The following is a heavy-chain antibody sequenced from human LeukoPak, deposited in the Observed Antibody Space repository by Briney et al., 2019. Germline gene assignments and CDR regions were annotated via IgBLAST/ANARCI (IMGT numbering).Heavy chain of an antibody. CDR3: ARDPHPPWVTHASWFDP. CDR1: GFTFSSYR. Sequence: GGSLRLSCAASGFTFSSYRMSWVRQAPGKGLEWVANIKQDGSEKYYVDSVKGRFTISRDNAKNSLYLQMNSLRAEDTAVYYCARDPHPPWVTHASWFDPWGQGTLVTVSS. D-gene: IGHD2-21*02. V-gene: IGHV3-7*01. CDR2: IKQDGSEK. J-gene: IGHJ5*02.